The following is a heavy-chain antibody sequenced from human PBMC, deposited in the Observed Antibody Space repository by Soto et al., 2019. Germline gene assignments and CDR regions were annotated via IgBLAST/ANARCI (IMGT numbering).Heavy chain of an antibody. CDR2: ISSSSSTI. J-gene: IGHJ6*02. CDR3: ARDRDIVVVVAATSSDYYYYGMDV. Sequence: GGSLRLSCAASGFPFSSYSMNWVRQAPGKGLEWVSYISSSSSTIYYADSVKGRFTISRDNAKNSLYLQMNSLRDEDTAVYYCARDRDIVVVVAATSSDYYYYGMDVWGQGTTVTVSS. D-gene: IGHD2-15*01. V-gene: IGHV3-48*02. CDR1: GFPFSSYS.